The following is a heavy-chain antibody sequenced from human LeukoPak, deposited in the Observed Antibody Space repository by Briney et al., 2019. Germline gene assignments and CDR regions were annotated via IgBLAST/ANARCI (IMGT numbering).Heavy chain of an antibody. V-gene: IGHV1-18*01. Sequence: ASVKVSCKASGYTFTSYGISWVRQAPGQGLEWMGWISAYNGNTNYAQKLQGRVTMTTDTSTSTAYMELRSLRSDDTAVYYCARDGSGRSPESVPLDYWGQGTLVTVSS. CDR3: ARDGSGRSPESVPLDY. J-gene: IGHJ4*02. CDR1: GYTFTSYG. D-gene: IGHD6-19*01. CDR2: ISAYNGNT.